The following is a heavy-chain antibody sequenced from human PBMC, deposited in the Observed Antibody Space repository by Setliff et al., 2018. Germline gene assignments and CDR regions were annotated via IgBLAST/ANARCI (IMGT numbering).Heavy chain of an antibody. V-gene: IGHV4-61*02. CDR3: ARTTGSTHNWLDP. CDR2: IQGSGNT. J-gene: IGHJ5*02. CDR1: GGSVGSGNFY. Sequence: SETLSLTCTVSGGSVGSGNFYWSWIRQTAGKGLEWIGLIQGSGNTNYNPSLQSRVTISIDTSKNQFSLKMTSVTAADTAAYYCARTTGSTHNWLDPWGPGTLVTVSS. D-gene: IGHD1-1*01.